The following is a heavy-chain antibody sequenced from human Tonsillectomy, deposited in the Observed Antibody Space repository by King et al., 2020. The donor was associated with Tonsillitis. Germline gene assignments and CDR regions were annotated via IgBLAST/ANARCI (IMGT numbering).Heavy chain of an antibody. CDR3: ARGSAAKFAP. V-gene: IGHV3-30*04. CDR2: ISYDGSNK. CDR1: GFTFSSYA. D-gene: IGHD2-2*01. Sequence: QLVQSGGGVVQPGRSLRLSCAASGFTFSSYAMHWVRQAPGKGLEWVAVISYDGSNKYYADSVKGRFTISRDNSKNTLYLQMNSLRAEDTAVYSCARGSAAKFAPWGQGILVTVSS. J-gene: IGHJ5*02.